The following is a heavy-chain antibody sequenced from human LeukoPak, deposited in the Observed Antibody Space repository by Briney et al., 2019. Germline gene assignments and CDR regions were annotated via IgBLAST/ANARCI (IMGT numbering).Heavy chain of an antibody. CDR1: GYTFTGYY. J-gene: IGHJ4*02. D-gene: IGHD3-22*01. CDR2: INPNSGGT. CDR3: ARDNDSSGYYYGGGYY. V-gene: IGHV1-2*02. Sequence: ASVKVSCKASGYTFTGYYMHWVRQAPGQGLEWMGWINPNSGGTNYAQKFQGRVTMTRDTSISTAYMELSRLRSDDTAMYYCARDNDSSGYYYGGGYYWGQGTLVTVSS.